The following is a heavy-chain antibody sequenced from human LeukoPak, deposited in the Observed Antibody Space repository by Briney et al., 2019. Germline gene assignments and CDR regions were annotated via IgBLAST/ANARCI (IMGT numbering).Heavy chain of an antibody. D-gene: IGHD3-3*01. J-gene: IGHJ4*02. V-gene: IGHV4-39*07. CDR3: ARYDFNKYFDY. CDR2: IYYSGST. CDR1: GGSISSSSYY. Sequence: SETLSLTCTVSGGSISSSSYYWGWIRQPPGKGLEWIGSIYYSGSTYYNPSLKSRVTMSVDTSKNQFSLKLTSVTAADTAVYYCARYDFNKYFDYWGQGILVTVSS.